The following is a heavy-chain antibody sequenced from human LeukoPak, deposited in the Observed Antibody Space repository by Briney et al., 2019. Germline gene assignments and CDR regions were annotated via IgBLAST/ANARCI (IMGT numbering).Heavy chain of an antibody. V-gene: IGHV4-59*01. D-gene: IGHD3-3*01. CDR2: IYYSGST. J-gene: IGHJ4*02. Sequence: PSENLSLTCTVSGGSISSYYWSWIRQPPGKGLEWIGYIYYSGSTNYNPSLKSRVTISVDTSRNQFSLKLSSVTAADTAVYYCVRSDDFWSGYYGYWGQGTLVTVSS. CDR3: VRSDDFWSGYYGY. CDR1: GGSISSYY.